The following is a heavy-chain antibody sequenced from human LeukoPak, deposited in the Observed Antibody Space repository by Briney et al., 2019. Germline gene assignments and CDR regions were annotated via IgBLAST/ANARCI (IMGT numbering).Heavy chain of an antibody. CDR3: ARARGIDLESRGLDY. CDR1: GFTFSSYE. V-gene: IGHV3-48*03. CDR2: ISSSGSTI. D-gene: IGHD3-10*01. J-gene: IGHJ4*02. Sequence: GGSLRLSCAASGFTFSSYEMNWVRQAPGKGLEWVSYISSSGSTIYYADSVKGRFTISRDNAKNSLYLQMNSLRAEDTAVYYCARARGIDLESRGLDYWGEGTLVTVSS.